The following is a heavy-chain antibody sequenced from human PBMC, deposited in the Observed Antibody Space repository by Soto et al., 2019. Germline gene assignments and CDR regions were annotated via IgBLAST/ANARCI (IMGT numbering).Heavy chain of an antibody. CDR2: ISYDGSNK. CDR1: GFTFSSYA. J-gene: IGHJ6*02. CDR3: ARDRRTTIVLMVYANYYYYGMDV. Sequence: ESGGGVVQPGRSLRLSCAASGFTFSSYAMHWVRQAPGKGLEWVAVISYDGSNKYYADSVKGRFTISRDNSKNTLYLQMNSLRAEDTAVYYCARDRRTTIVLMVYANYYYYGMDVWGQGTTVTVSS. V-gene: IGHV3-30-3*01. D-gene: IGHD2-8*01.